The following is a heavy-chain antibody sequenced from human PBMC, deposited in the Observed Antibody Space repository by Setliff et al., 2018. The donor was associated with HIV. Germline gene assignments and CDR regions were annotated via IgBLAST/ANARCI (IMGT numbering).Heavy chain of an antibody. CDR3: ARVRFNFDNVRCFDL. J-gene: IGHJ2*01. V-gene: IGHV4-34*01. D-gene: IGHD1-20*01. CDR2: INQERTT. Sequence: TLSLTCAVYRVSFSHYYWTWIRQSPGKGLEWIAEINQERTTFYNPSLKSRVTMSLDTSRNEVSLRLSSVTAADTATYFCARVRFNFDNVRCFDLWGPGTLVTVSS. CDR1: RVSFSHYY.